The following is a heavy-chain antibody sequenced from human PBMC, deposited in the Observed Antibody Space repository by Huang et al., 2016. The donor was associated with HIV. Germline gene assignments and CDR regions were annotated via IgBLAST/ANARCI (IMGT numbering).Heavy chain of an antibody. Sequence: QVQLVESGGGVVQPGRSLRLSCAASGFPFNNIAMHWVRQAPGKGRDGVAVISNDGSNNYYADSVKGRFTISRDSSKSTLFLHMTSLRTEDTAVYYCARAKDTWDAYDIWGQGTMVIVSS. V-gene: IGHV3-30-3*01. CDR3: ARAKDTWDAYDI. CDR1: GFPFNNIA. D-gene: IGHD5-18*01. CDR2: ISNDGSNN. J-gene: IGHJ3*02.